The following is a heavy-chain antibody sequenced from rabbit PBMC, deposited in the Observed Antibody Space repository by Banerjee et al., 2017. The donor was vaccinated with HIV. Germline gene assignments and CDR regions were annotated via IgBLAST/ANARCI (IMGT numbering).Heavy chain of an antibody. CDR2: IYTGSSGTT. V-gene: IGHV1S45*01. CDR1: GIDFSSYYY. J-gene: IGHJ4*01. Sequence: QQQLEESGGGLVKPGGTLTLTCKASGIDFSSYYYMCWVRQAPGKGLELIACIYTGSSGTTAYASWAKGRFTISKTSSTTVTLQMTSLTAADTATYFCAREGSSSGYYRYYFNLWGQGTLVTVS. CDR3: AREGSSSGYYRYYFNL. D-gene: IGHD1-1*01.